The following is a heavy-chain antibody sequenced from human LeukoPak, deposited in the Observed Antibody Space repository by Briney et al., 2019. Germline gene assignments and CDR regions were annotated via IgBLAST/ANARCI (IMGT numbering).Heavy chain of an antibody. D-gene: IGHD3-3*01. J-gene: IGHJ4*02. Sequence: PGGSLRLSCAASGFTFSSYAMSWVRQAPGKGLEWVSAISGSGGSTYYADSVKGRFTISRDNSKNTLYLQMNGLRAEDTAVYYCAKDQRSITIFGVVIPVPFDYWGQGTLVTVSS. V-gene: IGHV3-23*01. CDR2: ISGSGGST. CDR3: AKDQRSITIFGVVIPVPFDY. CDR1: GFTFSSYA.